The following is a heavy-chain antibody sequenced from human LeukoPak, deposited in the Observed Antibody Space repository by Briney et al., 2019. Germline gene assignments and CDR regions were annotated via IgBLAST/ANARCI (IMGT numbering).Heavy chain of an antibody. CDR2: ISAYNGNT. V-gene: IGHV1-18*01. D-gene: IGHD3-22*01. Sequence: ASVKVSCKASGYTFTSYGISWVRQAPGQGLEWMGWISAYNGNTNYAQKLQGRVTMTTDTSTSTAYMELRSLRSDDTAVYYCARDGNYYYDSSGHIAGGDYYYGMDVWGQGTTVTVSS. CDR1: GYTFTSYG. CDR3: ARDGNYYYDSSGHIAGGDYYYGMDV. J-gene: IGHJ6*02.